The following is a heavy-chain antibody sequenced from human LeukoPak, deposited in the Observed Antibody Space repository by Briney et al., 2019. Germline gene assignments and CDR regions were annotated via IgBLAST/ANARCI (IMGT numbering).Heavy chain of an antibody. CDR2: IGYDGSNK. J-gene: IGHJ6*03. CDR1: GFTFSSYG. D-gene: IGHD4-17*01. V-gene: IGHV3-30*02. CDR3: AKRGGTTVTTSNFHMDV. Sequence: SGGSPRLSCAASGFTFSSYGMHWVRQAPGKGLEWVAFIGYDGSNKYTADSERGRFPLSRDNSKDTLYLQMNSLRAEDTAVYYCAKRGGTTVTTSNFHMDVWGKGTTVTVSS.